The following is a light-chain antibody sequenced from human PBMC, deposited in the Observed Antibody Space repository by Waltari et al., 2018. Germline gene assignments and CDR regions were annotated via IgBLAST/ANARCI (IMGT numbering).Light chain of an antibody. CDR3: QQYDTFSRT. V-gene: IGKV1-5*03. Sequence: DIQMTQSPSTLSASVGDTVTITCRASQSISNWLAWYQQKPGKAPKLLISEVSTLERAVPCRFSGGGSVTDFTLTISSLQPDDFATYFCQQYDTFSRTFGQGTRVEIK. CDR2: EVS. J-gene: IGKJ1*01. CDR1: QSISNW.